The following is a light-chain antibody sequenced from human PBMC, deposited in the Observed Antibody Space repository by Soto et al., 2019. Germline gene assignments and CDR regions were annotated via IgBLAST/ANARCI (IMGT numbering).Light chain of an antibody. CDR2: GAS. V-gene: IGKV3-20*01. CDR3: RQYGTSPLT. CDR1: QSVSSSY. Sequence: EIVLKQSPGTLSLSPGERATLSCRASQSVSSSYLAWYQQKPGQAPRLLIYGASSRATGIPDRFSGGGSGTDFTRTISRLEPEDFAVDYCRQYGTSPLTCGGGTKVEIK. J-gene: IGKJ4*01.